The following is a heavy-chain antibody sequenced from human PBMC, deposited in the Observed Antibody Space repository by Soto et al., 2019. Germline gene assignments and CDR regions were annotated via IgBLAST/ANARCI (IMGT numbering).Heavy chain of an antibody. V-gene: IGHV3-30*04. CDR3: ARGEDNWLDY. CDR2: ISYDGSNK. D-gene: IGHD1-20*01. CDR1: GFTFSSYA. Sequence: GGSLRLSCAASGFTFSSYAMHWVRQAPGKGLEWVAVISYDGSNKYYADSVKDRFTISRDNSKNTLYLQMNSLRAEDTAVYYCARGEDNWLDYWGQGTLVTVSS. J-gene: IGHJ4*02.